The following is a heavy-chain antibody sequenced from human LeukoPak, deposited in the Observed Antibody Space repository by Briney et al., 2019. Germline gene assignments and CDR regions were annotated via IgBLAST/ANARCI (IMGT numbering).Heavy chain of an antibody. CDR3: ATVVTHAPYYYYYMDV. CDR1: GGTFSSYA. J-gene: IGHJ6*03. D-gene: IGHD4-23*01. Sequence: VASVKVFCTASGGTFSSYAISWVRQAPGQGLEWMGGIIPIFGTANYAQKFQGRVTITTDESTSTAYMELSSLRSEDTAVYYCATVVTHAPYYYYYMDVWGKGTTVTVSS. CDR2: IIPIFGTA. V-gene: IGHV1-69*05.